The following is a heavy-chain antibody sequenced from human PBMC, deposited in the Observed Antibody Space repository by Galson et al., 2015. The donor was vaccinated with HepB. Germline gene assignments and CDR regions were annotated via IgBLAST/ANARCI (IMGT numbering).Heavy chain of an antibody. CDR2: INPRDAKT. CDR3: TRGTFGGIGTDF. CDR1: GYTFNTHY. Sequence: SVKVSCKASGYTFNTHYIHWVRQAPGQGLDWMGIINPRDAKTTYEQNFQGRINMTTDTSTSTVYMELNSLTSEDTAVYFCTRGTFGGIGTDFWGQGTQVTCAS. J-gene: IGHJ4*02. D-gene: IGHD3-16*01. V-gene: IGHV1-46*02.